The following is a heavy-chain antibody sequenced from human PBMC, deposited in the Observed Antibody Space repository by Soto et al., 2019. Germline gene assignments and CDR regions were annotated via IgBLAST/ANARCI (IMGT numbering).Heavy chain of an antibody. J-gene: IGHJ4*02. V-gene: IGHV4-34*01. CDR3: ARGFRWFGESYDY. Sequence: QVQLQQWGAGLLKPSETLSLTCAVYGGSFSGYYWSWIRQPPGKGLEWIGEINHSGSTNYNPSLRSRVTISGDTSKHQFSLKLSSVTAADTAVYYCARGFRWFGESYDYWGQGTLVTVSS. CDR1: GGSFSGYY. CDR2: INHSGST. D-gene: IGHD3-10*01.